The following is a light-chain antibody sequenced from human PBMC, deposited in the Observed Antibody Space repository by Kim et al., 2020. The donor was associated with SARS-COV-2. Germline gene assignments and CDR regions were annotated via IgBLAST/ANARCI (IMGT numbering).Light chain of an antibody. CDR3: QQYGSSPPT. Sequence: SPGERATLSCRASQSVFSNFLAWYQHKPGQAPRLLIYGASTRASGIPDRFSGSGSGTDFSLTITRLEPEDFAVYHCQQYGSSPPTFGQGTRLEIK. J-gene: IGKJ5*01. CDR1: QSVFSNF. V-gene: IGKV3-20*01. CDR2: GAS.